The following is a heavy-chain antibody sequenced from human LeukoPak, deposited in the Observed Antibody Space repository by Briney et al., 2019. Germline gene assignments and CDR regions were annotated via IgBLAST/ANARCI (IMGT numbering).Heavy chain of an antibody. CDR3: ARDGDSSGWPFDY. J-gene: IGHJ4*02. CDR2: IWYDGSKK. D-gene: IGHD6-19*01. V-gene: IGHV3-33*01. CDR1: GFTFSNHG. Sequence: GGSLRLSCAASGFTFSNHGMHWVRQAPGKGPEWVALIWYDGSKKYYGDSVKGRFTISTDNSKNTVYLQMNSLRAEDTGVYYCARDGDSSGWPFDYWGQGTLVTVSS.